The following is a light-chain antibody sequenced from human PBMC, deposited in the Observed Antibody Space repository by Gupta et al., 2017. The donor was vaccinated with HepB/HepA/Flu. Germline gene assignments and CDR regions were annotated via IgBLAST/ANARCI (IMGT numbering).Light chain of an antibody. CDR3: QQYGISPRT. V-gene: IGKV3-20*01. CDR1: QSVISSY. CDR2: TAS. Sequence: EIVLTQSPGTLSLSPGERATLSCRASQSVISSYLAWYQQKPGQATRLLIHTASNRATGIPDRFSGSGSGTDFTLTISRLEPEDFALYYFQQYGISPRTFGQGTKVEIK. J-gene: IGKJ1*01.